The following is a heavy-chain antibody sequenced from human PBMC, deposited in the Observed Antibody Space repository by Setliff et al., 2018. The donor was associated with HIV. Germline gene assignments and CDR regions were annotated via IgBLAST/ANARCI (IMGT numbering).Heavy chain of an antibody. CDR3: ARDPITGTGLGDY. J-gene: IGHJ4*02. V-gene: IGHV1-2*02. CDR1: GYTFTGYY. D-gene: IGHD1-20*01. Sequence: ASVKVSCKASGYTFTGYYMHWARQAPGQGLEWMGWINPNSGGTNYAQKFQGRVTMTRDTSISTAYMELSRLRSDDTAVYYCARDPITGTGLGDYWGQGTLVTVS. CDR2: INPNSGGT.